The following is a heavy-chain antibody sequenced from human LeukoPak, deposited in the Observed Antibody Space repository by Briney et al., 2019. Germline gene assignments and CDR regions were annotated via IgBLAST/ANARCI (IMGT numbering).Heavy chain of an antibody. V-gene: IGHV3-48*02. CDR2: ISSSSSTI. CDR3: ATSRGYDFDY. D-gene: IGHD2-15*01. CDR1: GFTFGTYT. J-gene: IGHJ4*02. Sequence: TGGSLRLSCAASGFTFGTYTMNWVRQAPGQGLEWVSYISSSSSTIYYADSVKGRFTISRDNAKNSLYLEMNSLRDEDTAVYCCATSRGYDFDYWGQGTLVTVSS.